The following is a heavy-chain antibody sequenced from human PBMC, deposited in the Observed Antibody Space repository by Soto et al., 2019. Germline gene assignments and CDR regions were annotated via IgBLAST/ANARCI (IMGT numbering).Heavy chain of an antibody. V-gene: IGHV3-33*01. Sequence: QVHLVKSGGGVAQPGRSLRLSCAASGFTFRSHGMHWVRQAPGKGLEWVALIWYDGSDKFYADSVKGRFTVSRDNSNNTVYLQMNNLRVEDTAVYYCAGDKGWFDPWVQGTLVTVSS. CDR3: AGDKGWFDP. CDR2: IWYDGSDK. CDR1: GFTFRSHG. J-gene: IGHJ5*02.